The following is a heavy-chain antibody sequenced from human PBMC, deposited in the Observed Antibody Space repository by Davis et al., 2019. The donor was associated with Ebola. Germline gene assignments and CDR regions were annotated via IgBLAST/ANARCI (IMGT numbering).Heavy chain of an antibody. CDR2: IRTSPSTI. V-gene: IGHV3-48*02. Sequence: GESLNLPCAAPGFTFRSYSMNWLRQAPGKGLEWASYIRTSPSTIYYADSVKGRFTISRDNAKNLLYLQMNSLRDEDTAVYYCARFSGYSSSSVYYGMDVWGQGTTVTVSS. CDR3: ARFSGYSSSSVYYGMDV. D-gene: IGHD6-6*01. CDR1: GFTFRSYS. J-gene: IGHJ6*02.